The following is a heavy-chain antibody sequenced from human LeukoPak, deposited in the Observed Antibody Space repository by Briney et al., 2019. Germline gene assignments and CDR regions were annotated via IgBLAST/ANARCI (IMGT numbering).Heavy chain of an antibody. V-gene: IGHV3-23*01. CDR2: ISGSGGST. D-gene: IGHD3-10*01. CDR3: AKSATMVRGPFDY. Sequence: PGGSLRLSCAVSGFTLSIYAMSWVRQAPGKGLEWVSAISGSGGSTYYADSVKGRFTISRDNSKNTLYLQMNSLRAEDTAVYYCAKSATMVRGPFDYWGQGTLVTVSS. J-gene: IGHJ4*02. CDR1: GFTLSIYA.